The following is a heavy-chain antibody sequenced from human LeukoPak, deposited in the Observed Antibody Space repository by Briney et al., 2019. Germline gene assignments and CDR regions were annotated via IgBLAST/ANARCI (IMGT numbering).Heavy chain of an antibody. Sequence: GGSLRLSCAASGFTFSSYAMSWVRQAPGKGLEWVSAISGSGGSTYYADPVKGRFTISRDNCKNTVYLQMNSLRAEDTAVYYCAKALWSEYYYYYMDVWGKGTTVTVSS. CDR2: ISGSGGST. CDR3: AKALWSEYYYYYMDV. V-gene: IGHV3-23*01. D-gene: IGHD3-10*01. J-gene: IGHJ6*03. CDR1: GFTFSSYA.